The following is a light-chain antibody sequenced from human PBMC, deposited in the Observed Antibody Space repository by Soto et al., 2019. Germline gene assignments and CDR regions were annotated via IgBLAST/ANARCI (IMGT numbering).Light chain of an antibody. V-gene: IGKV3-20*01. J-gene: IGKJ5*01. CDR2: GAS. CDR3: QQCGKLPIT. Sequence: EIVLTQSPGTLSLSPGERATLSCRASQSVTRSYLTWYQQKPGQAPRLLIYGASTRAASIPDSFSGSGSGTDFTLTISILEHEDSAVYCCQQCGKLPITFGQGTRLEIK. CDR1: QSVTRSY.